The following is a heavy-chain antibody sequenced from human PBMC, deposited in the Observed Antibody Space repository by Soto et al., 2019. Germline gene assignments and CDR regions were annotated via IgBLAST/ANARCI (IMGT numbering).Heavy chain of an antibody. CDR2: ISGSGGST. Sequence: GGSLRLSCAASGFTFSSYAMSWVRQAPGKGLEWVSAISGSGGSTYYADSVKGRFTISRDNSKNTLYLQMNSLRAEDTAVYYCAKGSDYYYDRAYYFDYWGQGTLVTVSS. J-gene: IGHJ4*02. V-gene: IGHV3-23*01. CDR3: AKGSDYYYDRAYYFDY. D-gene: IGHD3-22*01. CDR1: GFTFSSYA.